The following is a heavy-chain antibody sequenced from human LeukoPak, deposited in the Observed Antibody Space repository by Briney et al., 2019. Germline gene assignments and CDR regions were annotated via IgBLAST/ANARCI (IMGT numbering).Heavy chain of an antibody. D-gene: IGHD6-13*01. V-gene: IGHV3-15*01. J-gene: IGHJ6*02. CDR2: IKSKTDGGTT. CDR3: TTDSSSWYAAQYYYGMDV. CDR1: GFTFSSYG. Sequence: GGSLRLSCVASGFTFSSYGMSWVRQAPGKGLEWVGRIKSKTDGGTTDYAAPVKGRFTISRDDSKNTLYLQVNSLKTEDTAVYYCTTDSSSWYAAQYYYGMDVWGQGTTVTVSS.